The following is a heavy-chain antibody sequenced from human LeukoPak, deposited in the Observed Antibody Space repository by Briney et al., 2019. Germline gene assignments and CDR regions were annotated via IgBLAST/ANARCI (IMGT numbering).Heavy chain of an antibody. V-gene: IGHV3-7*01. CDR1: GFTFNSYW. J-gene: IGHJ4*02. D-gene: IGHD6-19*01. Sequence: GGSLRLSCAASGFTFNSYWMNWVRQAPGKGLEWVANIKEDGSEKNYVDSVKGRFTISRDNTKNSVYLQMNSLRAEDTAVYYCARDRAVAGLFDYWGQGTLVTVSS. CDR3: ARDRAVAGLFDY. CDR2: IKEDGSEK.